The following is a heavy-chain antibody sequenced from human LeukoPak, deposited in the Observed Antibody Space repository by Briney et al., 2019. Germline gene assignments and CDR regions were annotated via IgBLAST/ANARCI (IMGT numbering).Heavy chain of an antibody. CDR1: GYTFTSYG. J-gene: IGHJ4*02. Sequence: ASVKVSCKASGYTFTSYGISWVRQAPGQGLEWMGWISAYNGNTNYAQKLQGRVTMTTDTSTSTAYMELRSLRSDDTAVYYCAREVRSDYDFWSGYIPYYYFDYWGQGTLVTVSS. CDR2: ISAYNGNT. D-gene: IGHD3-3*01. V-gene: IGHV1-18*01. CDR3: AREVRSDYDFWSGYIPYYYFDY.